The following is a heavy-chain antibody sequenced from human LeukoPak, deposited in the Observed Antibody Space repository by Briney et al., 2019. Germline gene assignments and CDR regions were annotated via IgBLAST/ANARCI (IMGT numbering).Heavy chain of an antibody. CDR3: ARESDRFGEAYHYGMDV. J-gene: IGHJ6*02. CDR1: GFTFSTYW. D-gene: IGHD3-10*01. V-gene: IGHV3-66*01. Sequence: GGSLRLSCAASGFTFSTYWMSWFRQAPGKGLEWVSVIYSGGSTYYADSVKGRFTISRDNSKNTLYLQMNSLRAEDTAVYYCARESDRFGEAYHYGMDVWGQGTTVTVSS. CDR2: IYSGGST.